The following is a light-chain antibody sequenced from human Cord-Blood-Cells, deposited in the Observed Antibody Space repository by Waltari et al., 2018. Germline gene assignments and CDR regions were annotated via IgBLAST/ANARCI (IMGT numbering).Light chain of an antibody. CDR2: GKN. V-gene: IGLV3-19*01. CDR3: NSRDSSGNHLV. Sequence: SSELPQDPAVSVALGQTVRITCPGDSLRSYSASRYQQKPGQAPVLVIYGKNNRPSGIPDRFSGSSSGNTASLTITGAQAEDEADYYCNSRDSSGNHLVFGGGTKLTVL. CDR1: SLRSYS. J-gene: IGLJ2*01.